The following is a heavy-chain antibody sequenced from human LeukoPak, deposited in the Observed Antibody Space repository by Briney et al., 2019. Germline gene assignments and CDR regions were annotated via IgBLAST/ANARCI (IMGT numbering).Heavy chain of an antibody. J-gene: IGHJ4*02. CDR3: ARVYYYDSSGYYYSGGVFDY. V-gene: IGHV3-20*04. D-gene: IGHD3-22*01. Sequence: PGGSLRLSCAASGFTFDDYGMGWVRQAPGKGLDSDSGINWNGGSTAYADSVKGRFTISRDNAKNSLYLQMNSLRAEDTALYYCARVYYYDSSGYYYSGGVFDYWGQGTLVTVSS. CDR1: GFTFDDYG. CDR2: INWNGGST.